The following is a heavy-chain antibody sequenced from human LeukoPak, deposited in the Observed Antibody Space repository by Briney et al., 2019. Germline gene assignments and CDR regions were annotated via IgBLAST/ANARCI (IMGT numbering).Heavy chain of an antibody. Sequence: PSETLSLTCTVSGGSITSSPYYWGWTRQSPGKGLEWIGSVYYNGGSTYYNPSLKSRAIVSVDTSKNQFSLQLRSVTAADTAVYYCARPLHNAYDWFDPWGQGTLVTVSS. D-gene: IGHD2-2*01. CDR3: ARPLHNAYDWFDP. CDR2: VYYNGGST. CDR1: GGSITSSPYY. J-gene: IGHJ5*02. V-gene: IGHV4-39*01.